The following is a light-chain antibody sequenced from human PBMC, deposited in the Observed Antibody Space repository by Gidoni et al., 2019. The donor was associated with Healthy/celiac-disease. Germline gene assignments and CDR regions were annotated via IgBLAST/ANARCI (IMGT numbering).Light chain of an antibody. V-gene: IGKV1-39*01. CDR3: QQSYSTPRIT. CDR2: AAS. Sequence: DIQMTQSPSSLSASVGDRVTITCRASQSISSYLNWYQQKPGKAPKLLIYAASNLQSGVPSRFSGSGSGTDFTLTISSLQPEDFATYYCQQSYSTPRITFXXXTRLEIK. J-gene: IGKJ5*01. CDR1: QSISSY.